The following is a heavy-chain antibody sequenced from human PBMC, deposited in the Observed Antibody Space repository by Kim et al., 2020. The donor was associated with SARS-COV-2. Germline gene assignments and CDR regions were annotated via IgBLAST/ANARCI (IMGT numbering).Heavy chain of an antibody. V-gene: IGHV3-33*01. D-gene: IGHD4-17*01. Sequence: YYGDPVKARFTISRENSKNTVSLLMNSLRIEDTAVYYCARSTVTTGLYIDYWGRGTLVTVSS. CDR3: ARSTVTTGLYIDY. J-gene: IGHJ4*02.